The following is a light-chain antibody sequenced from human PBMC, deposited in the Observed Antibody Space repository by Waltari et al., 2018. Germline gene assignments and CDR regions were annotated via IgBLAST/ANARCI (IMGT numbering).Light chain of an antibody. CDR2: EVS. CDR3: CSSPESSTSWV. J-gene: IGLJ3*02. V-gene: IGLV2-23*02. CDR1: ISHSGSSHL. Sequence: QSALPQPASVSGSPGQSTTTPCTGLISHSGSSHLFSWFQQHPYKAPTLLIYEVSKRPAEVSNRFSWSASGNTAYLTISGLQAEDEADYYCCSSPESSTSWVFGGGTKLTVL.